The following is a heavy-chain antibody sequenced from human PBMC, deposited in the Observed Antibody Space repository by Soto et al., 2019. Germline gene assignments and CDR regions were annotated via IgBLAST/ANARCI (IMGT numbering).Heavy chain of an antibody. J-gene: IGHJ4*02. CDR3: ARSMTTVVTLDY. Sequence: PSETLSLTCTVSGGSISSSSYYWGWIRQPPGKGQKWIGSIYYSGSTYYNPSIKNRVNISEDTSKNQYSLKLSSMTAADTAVYYCARSMTTVVTLDYWGQGTLVTVS. CDR1: GGSISSSSYY. D-gene: IGHD4-17*01. V-gene: IGHV4-39*01. CDR2: IYYSGST.